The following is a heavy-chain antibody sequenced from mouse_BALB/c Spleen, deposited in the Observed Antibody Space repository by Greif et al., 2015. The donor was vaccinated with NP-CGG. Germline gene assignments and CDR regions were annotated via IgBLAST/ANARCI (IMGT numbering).Heavy chain of an antibody. CDR1: GFAFSSYD. CDR2: ISSGGGST. V-gene: IGHV5-12-1*01. D-gene: IGHD2-3*01. CDR3: ARYDGYYYYAMDY. Sequence: EVKLVESGGGLVKPGGSLKLSCAASGFAFSSYDMSWVRQTPEKSLEWVAYISSGGGSTYYPDTVKGRFTISRDNAKNTLYLQMSSLKSEDTAMYYCARYDGYYYYAMDYWGQGTSVTVSS. J-gene: IGHJ4*01.